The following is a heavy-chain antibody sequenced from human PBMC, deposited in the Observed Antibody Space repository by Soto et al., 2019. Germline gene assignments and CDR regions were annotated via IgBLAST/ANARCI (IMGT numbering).Heavy chain of an antibody. Sequence: QITLKESGPTLVKPTQTLTLTCTVSGFSLSTSGVGVGWIRQPPGKALEWLALIYWDDDKRYSPSLKSKLTITKDTSKNQVVLTMTNMDPVDTATYYCARCSVSSGTNDYWGQGTLVTVSS. D-gene: IGHD1-26*01. CDR2: IYWDDDK. V-gene: IGHV2-5*02. CDR3: ARCSVSSGTNDY. CDR1: GFSLSTSGVG. J-gene: IGHJ4*02.